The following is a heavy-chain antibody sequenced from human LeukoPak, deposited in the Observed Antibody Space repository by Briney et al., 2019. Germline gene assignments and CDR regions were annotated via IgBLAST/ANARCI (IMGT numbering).Heavy chain of an antibody. V-gene: IGHV3-7*01. Sequence: PGGSLRLSCAASGFTFSTYWMSWVRQAPGKGLEWVANIKEDGSGKYYVDSVKGRFTISRDNAKNSLYLQMNSLRAEDTAVYYCARLDYGDHLDIWGQGTMVTVSS. J-gene: IGHJ3*02. CDR3: ARLDYGDHLDI. CDR2: IKEDGSGK. D-gene: IGHD4-17*01. CDR1: GFTFSTYW.